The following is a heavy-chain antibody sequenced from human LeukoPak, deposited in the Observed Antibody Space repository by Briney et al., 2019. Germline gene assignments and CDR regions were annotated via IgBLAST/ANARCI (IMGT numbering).Heavy chain of an antibody. CDR2: ISSSSSTI. CDR1: GFTFSNAW. Sequence: GGSLRLSCAASGFTFSNAWMSWVRQAPGKGLEWVSYISSSSSTIYYADPVKGRFTISRDNAKNSLYLQMNSLRAEDTAVYYCARRTGIAAAGYYYYYMDVWGKGTTVTVSS. J-gene: IGHJ6*03. D-gene: IGHD6-13*01. CDR3: ARRTGIAAAGYYYYYMDV. V-gene: IGHV3-48*01.